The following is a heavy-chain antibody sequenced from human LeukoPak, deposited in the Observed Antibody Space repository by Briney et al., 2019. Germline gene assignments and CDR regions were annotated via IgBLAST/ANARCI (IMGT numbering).Heavy chain of an antibody. Sequence: SETLSLTCTVSGYSISSGYYWGWIRQPPGKGLEWIGSIYHSGSTYYNPSLKSRVTISADTSKNQFSLRLSSVTAADTAVYFCARYRGVVGIDYWGHGTLVTVSS. CDR1: GYSISSGYY. J-gene: IGHJ4*01. CDR3: ARYRGVVGIDY. D-gene: IGHD2-15*01. CDR2: IYHSGST. V-gene: IGHV4-38-2*02.